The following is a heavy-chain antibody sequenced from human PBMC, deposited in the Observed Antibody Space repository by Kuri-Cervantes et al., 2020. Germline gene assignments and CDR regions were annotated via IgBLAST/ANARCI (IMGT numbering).Heavy chain of an antibody. Sequence: SETLSLTCAVSGYSISSGYYWGWIRQPPGKGLEWIGSIYHSGSTYYNPSLKSRVTISVDTSKNQFSLKLSSVTAADTAVYYRARVGAIAVAGPDYWGQGTLVTVSS. V-gene: IGHV4-38-2*01. J-gene: IGHJ4*02. D-gene: IGHD6-19*01. CDR1: GYSISSGYY. CDR2: IYHSGST. CDR3: ARVGAIAVAGPDY.